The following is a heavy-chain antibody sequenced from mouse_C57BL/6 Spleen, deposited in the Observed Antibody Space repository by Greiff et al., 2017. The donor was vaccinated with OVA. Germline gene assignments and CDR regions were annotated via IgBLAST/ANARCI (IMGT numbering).Heavy chain of an antibody. CDR2: ISGGGGNT. V-gene: IGHV5-9*01. J-gene: IGHJ2*01. CDR3: ARRGDYDYDGYFDY. Sequence: EVQRVESGGGLVKPGGSLKLSCAASGFTFSSYTMSWVRQTPEKRLEWVATISGGGGNTYYPDSVKGRFTISRDNAKNTLYLQMSSLRSEDTALYYCARRGDYDYDGYFDYWGQGTTLTVSS. CDR1: GFTFSSYT. D-gene: IGHD2-4*01.